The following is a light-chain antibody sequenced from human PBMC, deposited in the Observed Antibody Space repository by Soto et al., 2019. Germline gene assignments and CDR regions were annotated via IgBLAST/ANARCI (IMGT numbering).Light chain of an antibody. CDR3: QHRSVWPST. Sequence: EIVLTQSPATLSLSPGERAALSCRASQSVSSYLAWYQQKPGQAPRLLIYDASKRAPGIPARFTGSGSGTDFTLTISSLESEDFAVYFCQHRSVWPSTFGGGTKVEI. V-gene: IGKV3-11*01. CDR2: DAS. J-gene: IGKJ4*01. CDR1: QSVSSY.